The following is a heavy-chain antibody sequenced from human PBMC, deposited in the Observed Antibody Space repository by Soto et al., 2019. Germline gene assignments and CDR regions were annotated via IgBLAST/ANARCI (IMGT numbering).Heavy chain of an antibody. CDR3: ARDVPLNYYDGTYSYYAMDV. CDR1: GDPFSSHA. D-gene: IGHD3-16*01. J-gene: IGHJ6*02. Sequence: SVKVSCKASGDPFSSHAISWVRQAPGQGLEWMGGIIPFFKATNYAQKFQGRATITADDSTSTAYMDLYSLRSEDTAVYYCARDVPLNYYDGTYSYYAMDVCGQGTTVTVSS. CDR2: IIPFFKAT. V-gene: IGHV1-69*01.